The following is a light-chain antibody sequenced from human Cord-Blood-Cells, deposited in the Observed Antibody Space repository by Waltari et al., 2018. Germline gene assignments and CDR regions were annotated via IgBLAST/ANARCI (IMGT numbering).Light chain of an antibody. J-gene: IGKJ3*01. CDR3: QQYNNWPPFT. V-gene: IGKV3-15*01. CDR1: QSVSSN. CDR2: GAS. Sequence: EIVMTQSQATLSVSQGERATLSCRASQSVSSNLAWYQQKPGQAPRLLIYGASTRATGIPARFSGSGSGTEFTLTISSLQSEDFAVYYCQQYNNWPPFTFGPGTKVDIK.